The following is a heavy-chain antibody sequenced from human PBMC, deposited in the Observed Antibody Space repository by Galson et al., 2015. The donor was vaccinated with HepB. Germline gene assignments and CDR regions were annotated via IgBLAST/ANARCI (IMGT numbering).Heavy chain of an antibody. D-gene: IGHD4-23*01. CDR2: ISYDGSNK. V-gene: IGHV3-30-3*01. CDR3: AREGGGHLGYFDY. Sequence: SLRLSCAASGFTFSSYAMHWVRQAPGKGLEWVAVISYDGSNKYYADSVKGRFTISRDNSKNTLYLQMNSLRAEDTAVYYCAREGGGHLGYFDYWGQGTLVTVSS. CDR1: GFTFSSYA. J-gene: IGHJ4*02.